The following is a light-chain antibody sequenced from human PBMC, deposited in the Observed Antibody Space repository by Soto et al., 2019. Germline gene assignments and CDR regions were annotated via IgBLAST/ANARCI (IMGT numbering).Light chain of an antibody. V-gene: IGKV3-15*01. CDR3: QQYNSWLWT. Sequence: EVVLTQSPGTLSLPPGETATLSCRASQSVSSSYLAWYQQKPGQAPRLLIYGASTRATGIPARFSGSGSGTEFTLIISSLQSEDSAVYYCQQYNSWLWTFGQGTKVDI. CDR2: GAS. CDR1: QSVSSSY. J-gene: IGKJ1*01.